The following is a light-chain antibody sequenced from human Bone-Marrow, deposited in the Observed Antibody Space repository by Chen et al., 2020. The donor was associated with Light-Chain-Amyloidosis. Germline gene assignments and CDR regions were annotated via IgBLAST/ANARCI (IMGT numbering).Light chain of an antibody. CDR1: SSDVGGDNH. V-gene: IGLV2-14*01. CDR2: EVT. J-gene: IGLJ1*01. Sequence: QSALTQPASVSGSPGQSLPISCTGTSSDVGGDNHVSWYQQHPDKAPKPMIYEVTNRPSWVPDRFSGSKSDNTASLTISGLQTEDEADYFCSSYTITNTLVFGSGTRVTVL. CDR3: SSYTITNTLV.